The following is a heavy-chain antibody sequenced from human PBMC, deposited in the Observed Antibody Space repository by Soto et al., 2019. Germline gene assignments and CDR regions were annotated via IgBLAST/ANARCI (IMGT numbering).Heavy chain of an antibody. D-gene: IGHD3-10*01. J-gene: IGHJ6*02. CDR2: ISYSGST. V-gene: IGHV4-61*01. Sequence: PSETLSLTCTFSGGSFRSISNHYCSWIRQPPGKGLEWIGYISYSGSTSYNPSLKSRLIISVDTSQNQVSLKLASVTAADTAVYYCLTHGFGPLHGLVDVWGQGTTVTVSS. CDR1: GGSFRSISNHY. CDR3: LTHGFGPLHGLVDV.